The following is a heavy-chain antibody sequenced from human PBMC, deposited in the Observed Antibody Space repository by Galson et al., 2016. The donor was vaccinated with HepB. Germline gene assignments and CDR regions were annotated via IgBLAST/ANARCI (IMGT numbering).Heavy chain of an antibody. J-gene: IGHJ4*02. CDR1: GFSFVNYG. V-gene: IGHV3-48*04. Sequence: SLRLSCAAAGFSFVNYGMHWVRQAPGKGLEWISYISSGSSSIYYADSVTGRFTISRDNAKNSLYLQMNSLRAEDTAVYYCARGGFDYWGQGTLVTVSS. CDR3: ARGGFDY. CDR2: ISSGSSSI.